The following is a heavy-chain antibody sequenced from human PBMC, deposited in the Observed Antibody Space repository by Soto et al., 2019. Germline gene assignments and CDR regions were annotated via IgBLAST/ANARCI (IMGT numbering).Heavy chain of an antibody. CDR3: AKVRQEYCSGGSCYPLYFDY. V-gene: IGHV3-9*01. Sequence: EVQLVESGGGLVQPGRSLRLSCADSGFTFDNYAMHWVRQAPGKGLEWVSGISWNSGSIGYADSVEGRFTISRDNAKNSLYLQMNSLRAEDTALYYCAKVRQEYCSGGSCYPLYFDYWGQGTLVTVSS. CDR2: ISWNSGSI. J-gene: IGHJ4*02. CDR1: GFTFDNYA. D-gene: IGHD2-15*01.